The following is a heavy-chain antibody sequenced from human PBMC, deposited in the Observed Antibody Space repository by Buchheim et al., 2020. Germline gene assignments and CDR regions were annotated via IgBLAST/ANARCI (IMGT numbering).Heavy chain of an antibody. CDR2: IKQDGSEK. Sequence: EVQLVESGGGLVQPGGSLRLSCAASGFTFSDYWMSWVRQAPGKGLQWVANIKQDGSEKYYVDSVKGRFTISRDNAKNSLYLQMNSLRAEDTAVYYCAREGEVYDSSGYLATWGQGTL. CDR1: GFTFSDYW. J-gene: IGHJ4*02. D-gene: IGHD3-22*01. V-gene: IGHV3-7*03. CDR3: AREGEVYDSSGYLAT.